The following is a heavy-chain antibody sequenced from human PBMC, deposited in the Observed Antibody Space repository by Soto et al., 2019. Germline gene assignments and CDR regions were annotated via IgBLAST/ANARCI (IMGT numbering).Heavy chain of an antibody. D-gene: IGHD3-3*02. Sequence: QVQLVESGAEVKKPGASVKVSCKASGYTFSGYYMHWVRQAPGQGLEWMGWINTLSGDTSFPQKFQGRLAMTRDTSIDTAFMEVSRLTSDDTAIYYCARSLLNVILPLAYWGQGTLVSVSS. V-gene: IGHV1-2*02. J-gene: IGHJ4*02. CDR2: INTLSGDT. CDR3: ARSLLNVILPLAY. CDR1: GYTFSGYY.